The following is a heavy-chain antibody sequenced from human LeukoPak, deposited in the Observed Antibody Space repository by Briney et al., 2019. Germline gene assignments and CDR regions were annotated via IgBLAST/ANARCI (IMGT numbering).Heavy chain of an antibody. CDR3: AREGVDY. V-gene: IGHV3-30-3*01. CDR1: GFTFSSYA. J-gene: IGHJ4*02. Sequence: GGSLRLSCAASGFTFSSYAMHWVRQAPGKGLEWVAVISYDGSNKYYADSVEGRFTISRDNSKNTLYLQMNSLRAEDTAVYYCAREGVDYWGQGTLVTVSS. CDR2: ISYDGSNK.